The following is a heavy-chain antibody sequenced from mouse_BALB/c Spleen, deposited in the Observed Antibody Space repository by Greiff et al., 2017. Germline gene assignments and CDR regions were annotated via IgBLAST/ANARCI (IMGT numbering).Heavy chain of an antibody. D-gene: IGHD2-2*01. V-gene: IGHV1-7*01. J-gene: IGHJ4*01. CDR1: GYTFTSYW. CDR2: INPSTGYT. Sequence: QVQLQQSGAELAKPGASVKMSCKASGYTFTSYWMHWVKQRPGQGLEWIGYINPSTGYTEYNQKFKDKATLTADTSSNTAYLQLSSLTSEDTAVYYCARYYYGYDGAMDYWGQGTSVTVSS. CDR3: ARYYYGYDGAMDY.